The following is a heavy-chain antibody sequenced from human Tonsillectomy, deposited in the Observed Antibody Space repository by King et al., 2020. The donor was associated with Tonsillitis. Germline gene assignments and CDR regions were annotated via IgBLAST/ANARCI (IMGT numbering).Heavy chain of an antibody. CDR1: GGSISSGGYY. J-gene: IGHJ4*02. Sequence: VQLQESGPGLVKPSQTLSLTCTVSGGSISSGGYYWSWIRQHPGKGLEWIGYIYYSGSTYYNPSLMSRVTISLDTSKNHFSLKLSSVTAADTAVYYCAGYSGYDAALDYWGQGTLVTVSS. D-gene: IGHD5-12*01. V-gene: IGHV4-31*03. CDR2: IYYSGST. CDR3: AGYSGYDAALDY.